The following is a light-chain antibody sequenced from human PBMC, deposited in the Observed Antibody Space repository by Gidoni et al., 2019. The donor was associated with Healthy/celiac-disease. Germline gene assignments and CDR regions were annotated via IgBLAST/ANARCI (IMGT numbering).Light chain of an antibody. CDR1: SSDVGGYNY. CDR2: EVS. V-gene: IGLV2-8*01. CDR3: SSYAGSNNLV. Sequence: QSALTQSPSASGSPGQSVTISCTGTSSDVGGYNYVSWYQQHPGKAPKLMIYEVSKRPSGVPDRLSGSKSGNTASLTVSGLQAEDEADYYCSSYAGSNNLVFGGGTKLTVL. J-gene: IGLJ2*01.